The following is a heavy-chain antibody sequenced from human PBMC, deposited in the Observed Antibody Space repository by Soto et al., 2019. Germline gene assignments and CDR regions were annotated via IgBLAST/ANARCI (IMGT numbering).Heavy chain of an antibody. J-gene: IGHJ6*03. V-gene: IGHV3-7*01. Sequence: GGSLRLSCAASGFTFSRYWMSWVRQAQGKGLEWVANIKQDGSEKYYVDSVKGRFTISRDNAKNSLYLQMNSLRAEDTAVYYCARDGYYDILTGYYNYYYYMDVWGKGTTVTVSS. CDR1: GFTFSRYW. D-gene: IGHD3-9*01. CDR2: IKQDGSEK. CDR3: ARDGYYDILTGYYNYYYYMDV.